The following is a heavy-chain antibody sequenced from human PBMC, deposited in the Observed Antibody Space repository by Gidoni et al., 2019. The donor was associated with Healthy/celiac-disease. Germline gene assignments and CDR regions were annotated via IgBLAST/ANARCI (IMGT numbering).Heavy chain of an antibody. J-gene: IGHJ4*02. CDR3: AGDGEAAGTLPFDY. CDR1: GRPTSNYY. D-gene: IGHD6-13*01. V-gene: IGHV4-59*01. Sequence: QVQLQESGPGLGKPSETLALTCTVSGRPTSNYYGSWIRQPPGKGLEWIGYIYYSGSTNYNPSLQSRVTISVDTSKNQFSLKLSSVTAADTAVYYCAGDGEAAGTLPFDYWGQGTLVTVSS. CDR2: IYYSGST.